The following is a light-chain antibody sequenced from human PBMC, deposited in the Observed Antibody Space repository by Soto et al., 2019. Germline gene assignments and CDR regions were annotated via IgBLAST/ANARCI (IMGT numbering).Light chain of an antibody. Sequence: QSVLTQPPSVSAAPGQTVTISCSGSSFNIGNNYVSWYQQLPGTAPKLLIYDINKRPSGIPDRFSGSKSGTSATLGITGLQTGDEADYYCETWDTSLSAGVFGGGTKLTVL. CDR2: DIN. J-gene: IGLJ3*02. V-gene: IGLV1-51*01. CDR3: ETWDTSLSAGV. CDR1: SFNIGNNY.